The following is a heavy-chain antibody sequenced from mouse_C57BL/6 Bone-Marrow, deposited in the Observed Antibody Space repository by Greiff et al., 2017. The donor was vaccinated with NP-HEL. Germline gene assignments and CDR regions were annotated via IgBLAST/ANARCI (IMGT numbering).Heavy chain of an antibody. CDR3: ARGDYYGSQPY. CDR2: ISDGGSYT. CDR1: GFTFSSYA. Sequence: EVQLVESGGGLVKPGGSLKLSCAASGFTFSSYAMSWVRQTPEKRLEWVATISDGGSYTYYPDNVKGRFTISRDNAKNNLYLQMSHLKSEDTAMYYCARGDYYGSQPYWGQGTLVTVSA. J-gene: IGHJ3*01. D-gene: IGHD1-1*01. V-gene: IGHV5-4*01.